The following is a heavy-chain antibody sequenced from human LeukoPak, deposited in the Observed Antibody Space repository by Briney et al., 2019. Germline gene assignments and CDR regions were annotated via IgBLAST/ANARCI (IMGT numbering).Heavy chain of an antibody. CDR3: ARDRVPDIFDY. CDR2: ISSSSSTI. CDR1: GFTFSSYS. D-gene: IGHD2-2*01. Sequence: HPGGSLRLSCAASGFTFSSYSMSWVRQAPGKGLEWVSYISSSSSTIYYADSVKGRFTISRDNAKNSLYLQMNSLRAEDTAVYYCARDRVPDIFDYWGQGTLVTVSS. J-gene: IGHJ4*02. V-gene: IGHV3-48*01.